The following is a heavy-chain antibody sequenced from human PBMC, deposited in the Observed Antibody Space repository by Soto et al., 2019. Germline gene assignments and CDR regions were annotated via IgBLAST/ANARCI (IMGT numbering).Heavy chain of an antibody. Sequence: SETLSLTCTVSGGSVSSGSYYWSWIRQPPGKGLEWIGYIYYSGSTNYNPSLKSRVTVSVDTSKNQFSLKLSSVTAADTAVYYCARDPGYSSSWYTSGGYYYGMDVWGQGTTVTVSS. V-gene: IGHV4-61*01. D-gene: IGHD6-13*01. CDR3: ARDPGYSSSWYTSGGYYYGMDV. J-gene: IGHJ6*02. CDR1: GGSVSSGSYY. CDR2: IYYSGST.